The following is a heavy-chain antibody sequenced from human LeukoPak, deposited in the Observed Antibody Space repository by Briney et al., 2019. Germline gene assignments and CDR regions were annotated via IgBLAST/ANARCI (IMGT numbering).Heavy chain of an antibody. D-gene: IGHD1-14*01. V-gene: IGHV4-34*01. Sequence: SETLPLTCAVYGGSFSGYYWSWIRQPPGKGLEWIGEINHSGGTNYNPSLKSRVTISVDTSKNQFSLKLSSVTAADTAVYYCAGGVTLFDYWDQGTLVTVSS. CDR1: GGSFSGYY. CDR2: INHSGGT. J-gene: IGHJ4*02. CDR3: AGGVTLFDY.